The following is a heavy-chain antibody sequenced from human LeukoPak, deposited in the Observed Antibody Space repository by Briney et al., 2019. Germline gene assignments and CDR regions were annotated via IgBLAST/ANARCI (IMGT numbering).Heavy chain of an antibody. CDR3: AGTFGVVIVPDY. D-gene: IGHD3-3*01. Sequence: SETLSLTCAVSGYSISSGYYWGWIRQPPGKGLEWIGSIYHSGSTYYNQSLKSRVTISVDTSKNQFSLKLSSVTAADTAVYYCAGTFGVVIVPDYWGQGTLVTVSS. J-gene: IGHJ4*02. CDR1: GYSISSGYY. V-gene: IGHV4-38-2*01. CDR2: IYHSGST.